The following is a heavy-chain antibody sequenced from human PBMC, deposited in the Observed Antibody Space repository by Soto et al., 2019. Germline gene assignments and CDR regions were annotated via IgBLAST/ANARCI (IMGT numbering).Heavy chain of an antibody. CDR2: ISTGGGST. V-gene: IGHV3-23*01. Sequence: GGSLRLSCAASGFTFNSYAMSWVRQAPGKGLEWVSSISTGGGSTYYADSVKGRLTISRDNSKNTLYLQVDSLRAEDTALYYCAKGVQWPLRFDYWGQGTLVTVSS. D-gene: IGHD6-19*01. CDR1: GFTFNSYA. J-gene: IGHJ4*02. CDR3: AKGVQWPLRFDY.